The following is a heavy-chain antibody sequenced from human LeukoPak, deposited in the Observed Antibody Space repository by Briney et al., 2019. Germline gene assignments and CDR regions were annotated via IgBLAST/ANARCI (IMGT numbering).Heavy chain of an antibody. CDR2: ISSSSTYI. CDR3: APQWRPGAFDI. D-gene: IGHD6-19*01. J-gene: IGHJ3*02. CDR1: GFSFSTYY. Sequence: GGSLRLSCAASGFSFSTYYVNWVRQAPGKGLEWVSCISSSSTYIYYADSVRGRFAISRDNAKNSLYLQMNSLRAEDTAVYYCAPQWRPGAFDIWGQGTRVTVSS. V-gene: IGHV3-21*01.